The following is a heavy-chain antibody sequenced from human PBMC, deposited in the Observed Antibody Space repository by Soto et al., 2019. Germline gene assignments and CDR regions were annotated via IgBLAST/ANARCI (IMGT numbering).Heavy chain of an antibody. CDR1: GYTFTSYG. CDR3: ATFLGYYDSSGYYPY. CDR2: FDPEDGET. J-gene: IGHJ4*02. V-gene: IGHV1-24*01. Sequence: ASVKVSCKASGYTFTSYGISWVRQAPGQGLEWMGGFDPEDGETIYAQKFQGRVTMTEDTSTDTAYMELSSLRSEDTAVYYCATFLGYYDSSGYYPYWGQGTLVTAPQ. D-gene: IGHD3-22*01.